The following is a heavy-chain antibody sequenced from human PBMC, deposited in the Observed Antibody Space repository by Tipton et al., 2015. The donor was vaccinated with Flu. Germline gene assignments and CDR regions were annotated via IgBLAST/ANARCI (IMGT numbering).Heavy chain of an antibody. D-gene: IGHD2-15*01. J-gene: IGHJ6*02. Sequence: TLSLTCTVSGGSISDYYWSWIRQPPGKGLVWIAYSSGSSGHTNYNSSLESRVTISVDTSKNQFSLNLSSVTAADTAVYYCARDTFRYCSGASCLSDYYYYGMDVWGQGTTVTVSS. CDR1: GGSISDYY. CDR2: SSGSSGHT. V-gene: IGHV4-59*01. CDR3: ARDTFRYCSGASCLSDYYYYGMDV.